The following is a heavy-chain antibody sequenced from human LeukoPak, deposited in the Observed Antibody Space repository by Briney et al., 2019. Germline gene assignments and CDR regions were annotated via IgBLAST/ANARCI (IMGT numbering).Heavy chain of an antibody. Sequence: GGSLRLSCTVSGITFADYVMTWFRQAPGKGLEWVGFIRSNAYGGTTEYAASVKGRFTISRDDSKSVAYLQMNSLKTGDTAVYYCTGGYCSGDSCYTYDYWGQGTLVTVSS. CDR3: TGGYCSGDSCYTYDY. D-gene: IGHD2-15*01. J-gene: IGHJ4*02. V-gene: IGHV3-49*03. CDR2: IRSNAYGGTT. CDR1: GITFADYV.